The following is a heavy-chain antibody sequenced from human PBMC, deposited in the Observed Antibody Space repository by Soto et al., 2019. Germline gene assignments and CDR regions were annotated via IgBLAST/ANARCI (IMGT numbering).Heavy chain of an antibody. D-gene: IGHD3-22*01. V-gene: IGHV1-69*13. CDR1: GGTFSSYA. CDR2: IIPIFGTA. Sequence: SVKVSCKASGGTFSSYAISWVRQAPGQGLEWMGGIIPIFGTANYAQKFQGRVTITADESTSTAYMELSSLRSEDTAVYYCAGSSGYRYWYFDYWGQGTLVTVSS. CDR3: AGSSGYRYWYFDY. J-gene: IGHJ4*02.